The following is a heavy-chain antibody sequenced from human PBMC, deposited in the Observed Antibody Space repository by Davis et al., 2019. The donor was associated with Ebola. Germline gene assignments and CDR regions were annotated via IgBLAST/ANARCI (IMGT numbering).Heavy chain of an antibody. J-gene: IGHJ6*02. D-gene: IGHD3-16*01. CDR3: ARQQNVLRSGVLSWGPARRENYGMDI. CDR1: GYSFTTNW. Sequence: PGGSLRLSCKASGYSFTTNWIGWVRQMPGKGLEWMGIIHLGDSETRYSPSFQGQVTISADRSTPTAYLQWRSLRASDTATYYCARQQNVLRSGVLSWGPARRENYGMDIWGQGTTVIVSS. V-gene: IGHV5-51*01. CDR2: IHLGDSET.